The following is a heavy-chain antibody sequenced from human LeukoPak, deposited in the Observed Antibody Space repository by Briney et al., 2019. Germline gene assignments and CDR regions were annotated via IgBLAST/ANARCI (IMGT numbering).Heavy chain of an antibody. CDR3: ARVTHSGGDWRHDY. CDR2: ISSSGSSI. V-gene: IGHV3-11*04. Sequence: GGSLRLSCAASGFTFSDYYMSWIRQAPGKGLEWISYISSSGSSIYFAESVKDRFTISRDNAKNSLYLQMNSLRAEDTAVYYCARVTHSGGDWRHDYWGQGTLVTVSS. D-gene: IGHD2-21*02. CDR1: GFTFSDYY. J-gene: IGHJ4*02.